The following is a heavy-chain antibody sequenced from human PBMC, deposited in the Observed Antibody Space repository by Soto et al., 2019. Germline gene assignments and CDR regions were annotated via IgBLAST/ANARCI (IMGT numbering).Heavy chain of an antibody. Sequence: QVQLQQWGAGLLKPSEILSLTCAVYGGSLSGYQWSWIRQSPGKGLEWIGEINDSGSTTYNSSLNSRATMSLDTSKKQVSLKLSSVTAADTAVYYCARGLLLWYGELSRRGDHYYYLDVWGKGTTVTVSS. V-gene: IGHV4-34*01. CDR1: GGSLSGYQ. J-gene: IGHJ6*03. D-gene: IGHD3-10*01. CDR2: INDSGST. CDR3: ARGLLLWYGELSRRGDHYYYLDV.